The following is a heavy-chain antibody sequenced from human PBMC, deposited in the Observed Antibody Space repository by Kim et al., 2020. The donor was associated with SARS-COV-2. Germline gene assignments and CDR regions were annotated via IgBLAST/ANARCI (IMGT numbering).Heavy chain of an antibody. CDR3: ARAPHGVALQAPHDY. J-gene: IGHJ4*02. D-gene: IGHD3-3*01. V-gene: IGHV3-21*01. Sequence: GGSLRLSCAASGFTFSSYSMNWVRQAPGKGLEWVSSISSSSSYIYYADSVKGRFTISRDNAKNSLYLQMNSLRAEDTAVYYCARAPHGVALQAPHDYWGQGTLVTVSS. CDR1: GFTFSSYS. CDR2: ISSSSSYI.